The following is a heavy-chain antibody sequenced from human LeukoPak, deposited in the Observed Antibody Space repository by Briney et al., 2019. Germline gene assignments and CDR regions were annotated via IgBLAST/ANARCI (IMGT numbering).Heavy chain of an antibody. CDR1: GFTFSDYY. D-gene: IGHD3-16*01. J-gene: IGHJ4*02. CDR3: ARSHGLIYIPAPFDY. Sequence: GGSLRLSCAASGFTFSDYYMGWIRQAPGKGLEWVSYISSSGSTIYYADSVKGRFTISRDNAKNSLYLQMNSLRAEDTAVYYCARSHGLIYIPAPFDYWGQGTLVTVSS. CDR2: ISSSGSTI. V-gene: IGHV3-11*01.